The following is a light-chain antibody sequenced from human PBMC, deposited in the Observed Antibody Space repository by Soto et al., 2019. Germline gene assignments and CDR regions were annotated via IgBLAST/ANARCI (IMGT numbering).Light chain of an antibody. V-gene: IGKV1-9*01. CDR1: QGISSY. CDR2: AAS. CDR3: QQLNDYPLT. Sequence: DVKMTQSPSAMSASIGDRVTITCRASQGISSYLAWYQQKPGKAPKLLIYAASTLQSGVPSRFSGSGSGTDFTLTISSLQPEDFATYYCQQLNDYPLTFGGGTKVAIK. J-gene: IGKJ4*01.